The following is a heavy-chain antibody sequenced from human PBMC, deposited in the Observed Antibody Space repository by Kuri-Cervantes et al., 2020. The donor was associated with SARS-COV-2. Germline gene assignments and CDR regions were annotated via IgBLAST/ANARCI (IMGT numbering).Heavy chain of an antibody. CDR3: AGEIVGISEGAFDI. CDR2: IWYDGSNK. V-gene: IGHV3-33*01. CDR1: GFTFSSYG. J-gene: IGHJ3*02. Sequence: LSLTCAASGFTFSSYGMHWVCQAPGKGLEWVAVIWYDGSNKYYADSVKGRFTISRDNSKNTLYLQMNSLRAEDTAVYYCAGEIVGISEGAFDIWGQGTMVTVSS. D-gene: IGHD2-21*01.